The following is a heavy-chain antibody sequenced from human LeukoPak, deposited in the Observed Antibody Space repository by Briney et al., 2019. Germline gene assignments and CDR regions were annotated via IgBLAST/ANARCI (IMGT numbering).Heavy chain of an antibody. CDR2: IYYSGST. CDR1: GGSISSGGYY. J-gene: IGHJ5*02. V-gene: IGHV4-31*03. D-gene: IGHD3-16*01. Sequence: PSETLSLTCTVSGGSISSGGYYWSWIRELPGKGLEWIGYIYYSGSTYYNPSLKSRVTISVDTSKNRFSLKLSSVTAADTAVYYCASSETVMRTWGQGTLVTVSS. CDR3: ASSETVMRT.